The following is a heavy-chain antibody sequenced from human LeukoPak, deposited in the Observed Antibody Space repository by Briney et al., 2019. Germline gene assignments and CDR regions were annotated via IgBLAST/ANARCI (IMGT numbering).Heavy chain of an antibody. J-gene: IGHJ4*02. CDR1: GFTFSSYS. D-gene: IGHD6-19*01. V-gene: IGHV3-21*01. Sequence: GGSLRLSCAASGFTFSSYSMSWVRQAPGKGLEWVSSISSSSSYIYYADSVKGRFTISRDNAKNSLYLQMNSLRAEDTAVYYCARGRGIAVAGDFDYWGQGTLVTVSS. CDR3: ARGRGIAVAGDFDY. CDR2: ISSSSSYI.